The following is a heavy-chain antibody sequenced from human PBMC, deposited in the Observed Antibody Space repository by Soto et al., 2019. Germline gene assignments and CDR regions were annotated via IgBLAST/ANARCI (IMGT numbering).Heavy chain of an antibody. CDR3: MIITAVRSAAYSHPYCFDY. J-gene: IGHJ4*02. Sequence: GESLKISCKGSSNTFTNYRIGLVRQMHGKVLEWMGIIYPGDSDTRYSPSFRGQVTISADKSVNTAYLQWISLKDSDTAMYYCMIITAVRSAAYSHPYCFDYWGQGTLVTVSS. CDR1: SNTFTNYR. D-gene: IGHD2-21*01. CDR2: IYPGDSDT. V-gene: IGHV5-51*01.